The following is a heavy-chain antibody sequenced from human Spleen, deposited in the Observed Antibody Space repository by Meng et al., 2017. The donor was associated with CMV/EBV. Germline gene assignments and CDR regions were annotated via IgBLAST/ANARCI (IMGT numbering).Heavy chain of an antibody. V-gene: IGHV1-2*02. CDR3: ARDRAIYCGGDCYNDAFDI. J-gene: IGHJ3*02. CDR1: GYTFTGYY. D-gene: IGHD2-21*01. CDR2: INPNSGGT. Sequence: ASVKVSCKASGYTFTGYYMHWVRQAPGQGLEWMGWINPNSGGTNYAQKFQGRVTMTRDTSISTAYMELSRLRSDDTAVYYCARDRAIYCGGDCYNDAFDIWGQGTMVTVSS.